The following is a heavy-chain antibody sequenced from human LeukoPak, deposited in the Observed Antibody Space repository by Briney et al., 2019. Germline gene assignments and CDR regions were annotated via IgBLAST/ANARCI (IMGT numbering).Heavy chain of an antibody. CDR2: VSGSGGST. CDR1: GFSFSNYA. J-gene: IGHJ4*02. D-gene: IGHD3-3*01. Sequence: PGGSLRLSCAASGFSFSNYAMNWVRQAPGKRLEWVSGVSGSGGSTKYADSVKGRFTISRDNSKNTLYLQMSSLRVEDTAVYYCAKDRVFGILIGGGFDYWGQGTQLIVSS. CDR3: AKDRVFGILIGGGFDY. V-gene: IGHV3-23*01.